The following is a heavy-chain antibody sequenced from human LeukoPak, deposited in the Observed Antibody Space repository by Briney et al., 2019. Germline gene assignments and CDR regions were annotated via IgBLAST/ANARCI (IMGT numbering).Heavy chain of an antibody. CDR2: IHSTGNS. D-gene: IGHD1-26*01. J-gene: IGHJ3*02. V-gene: IGHV4-4*07. CDR1: GISTSGYF. CDR3: ARRGAYDAFDI. Sequence: SETLSLTCTVSGISTSGYFWSWIRQSAGKGLEWIGRIHSTGNSYYSPSLKSRVTMSVDMSRSQFSLTLNSVTAADTAVYYCARRGAYDAFDIWGQGTMVTVSS.